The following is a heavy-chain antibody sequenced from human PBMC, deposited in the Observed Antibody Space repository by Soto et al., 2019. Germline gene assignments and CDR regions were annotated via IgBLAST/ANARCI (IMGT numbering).Heavy chain of an antibody. CDR2: IYAGDSDT. J-gene: IGHJ3*01. Sequence: CKGSGYRFSSYWIGWVRQMPGKGLEWMGIIYAGDSDTRYSPSFQGQVSISADKSFSTAYLQWSSLKASDTAMYYCARQEYSSWSPAFDFWGQGTMVTVSS. CDR1: GYRFSSYW. CDR3: ARQEYSSWSPAFDF. V-gene: IGHV5-51*01. D-gene: IGHD6-6*01.